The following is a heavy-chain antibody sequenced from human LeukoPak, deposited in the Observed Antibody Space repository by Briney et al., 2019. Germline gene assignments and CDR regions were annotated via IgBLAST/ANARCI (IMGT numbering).Heavy chain of an antibody. Sequence: GGSLRLSCAASGFTFSSYEMNWVRQAPGKGLEWVSYVGGSGSNRYYADSVKGRFTISRDNAKNSLYLQMNSLRAEDTAVYYCASEGYCSGGSCHPDDAFDIWGQGTMVTVSS. CDR3: ASEGYCSGGSCHPDDAFDI. J-gene: IGHJ3*02. D-gene: IGHD2-15*01. CDR2: VGGSGSNR. CDR1: GFTFSSYE. V-gene: IGHV3-48*03.